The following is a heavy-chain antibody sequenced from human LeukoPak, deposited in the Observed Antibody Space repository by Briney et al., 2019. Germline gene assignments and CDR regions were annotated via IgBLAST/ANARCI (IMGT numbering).Heavy chain of an antibody. D-gene: IGHD5-24*01. V-gene: IGHV6-1*01. CDR1: GDSVSSNSAA. Sequence: SQTLSLTCAISGDSVSSNSAAWNWIRQSPSRGLEWLGRTYYRSKWYNDYAVSVKSRITINPDTSKNQFSLQLNSVTPEDTAVYYCASGMAVDPPYYYYYYMDVWGKGTTVTVSS. J-gene: IGHJ6*03. CDR2: TYYRSKWYN. CDR3: ASGMAVDPPYYYYYYMDV.